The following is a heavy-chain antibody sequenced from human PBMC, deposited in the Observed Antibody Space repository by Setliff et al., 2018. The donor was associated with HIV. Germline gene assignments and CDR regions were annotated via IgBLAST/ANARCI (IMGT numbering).Heavy chain of an antibody. D-gene: IGHD1-1*01. CDR3: ARTSGARTTDY. J-gene: IGHJ4*02. CDR2: IYPSDSDT. CDR1: GYYFTTFW. V-gene: IGHV5-51*01. Sequence: GESLKISCKGSGYYFTTFWIAWVRQMPGRGLEWMGIIYPSDSDTRYSPSFQGHVTISVDKSISTVYLQWSNLKASDSAMYYCARTSGARTTDYRGQGTLVTVSS.